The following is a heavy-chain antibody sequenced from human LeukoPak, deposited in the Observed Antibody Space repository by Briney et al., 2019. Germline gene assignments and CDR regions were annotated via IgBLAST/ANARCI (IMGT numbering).Heavy chain of an antibody. D-gene: IGHD1-14*01. CDR2: ISGSGGST. CDR1: GFTFSSYA. J-gene: IGHJ4*02. Sequence: GGTLRLSCAASGFTFSSYAMNWVRQAPGKGLEWVSSISGSGGSTYYADSAKGRFTISRDNSKKTLYLQMNSLRAEDTAVECCAKPARTDYADYWGQGTLVTVSS. V-gene: IGHV3-23*01. CDR3: AKPARTDYADY.